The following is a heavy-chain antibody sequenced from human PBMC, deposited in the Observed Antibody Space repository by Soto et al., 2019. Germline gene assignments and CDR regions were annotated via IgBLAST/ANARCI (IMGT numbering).Heavy chain of an antibody. CDR1: GGSISSYY. V-gene: IGHV4-59*01. CDR2: IYYSGST. J-gene: IGHJ5*02. CDR3: ARKTGTLTMWFDP. D-gene: IGHD1-7*01. Sequence: PSETLSVTCTVSGGSISSYYWSWIRQPPGKGLEWIGYIYYSGSTNYNPSLKSRVTISVDTSKNQFSLKLSSVTAADTAVYYCARKTGTLTMWFDPWGQGTLVTVSS.